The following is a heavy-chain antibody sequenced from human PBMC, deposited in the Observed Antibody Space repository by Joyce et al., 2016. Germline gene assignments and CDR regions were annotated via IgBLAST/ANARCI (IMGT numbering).Heavy chain of an antibody. Sequence: QVQLQQSGPGLVKPSQTLSLICAFSGDTVSINNTTWNWIRQSTSRGLEWLARTYYRSNWNNDYAVSVKSRVIINLDTAKTQFSLQLNSVTPEDTAVYYCTRDFDYWGQGTLVTVSS. CDR1: GDTVSINNTT. V-gene: IGHV6-1*01. J-gene: IGHJ4*02. CDR3: TRDFDY. CDR2: TYYRSNWNN.